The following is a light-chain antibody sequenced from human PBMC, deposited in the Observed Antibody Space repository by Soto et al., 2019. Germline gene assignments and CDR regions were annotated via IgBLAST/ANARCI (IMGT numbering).Light chain of an antibody. CDR3: SSYTSSSSYV. CDR2: DVS. J-gene: IGLJ1*01. Sequence: QSVLTQAAYVSGAPGDAIPIFCTGTSSDVGGYKYVSWYQQYPGKAPKLMIYDVSNRPSGVSDRFSGSKSGNTASLTISGLQSEDEADYYCSSYTSSSSYVFGTGTKVTV. CDR1: SSDVGGYKY. V-gene: IGLV2-14*01.